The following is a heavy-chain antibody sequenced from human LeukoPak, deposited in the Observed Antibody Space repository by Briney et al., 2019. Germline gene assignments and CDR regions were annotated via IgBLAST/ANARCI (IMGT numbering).Heavy chain of an antibody. J-gene: IGHJ5*02. CDR2: INPSGGST. D-gene: IGHD6-13*01. CDR3: ASRSAAGTTVHWFDP. CDR1: GYTFTSYY. Sequence: GASVKVSCKASGYTFTSYYMHWVRQAPGQGLKWMGIINPSGGSTSYAQKFQGRVTMTRDTSTSTVYMELSSLRSEDTAVYYCASRSAAGTTVHWFDPWGQGTLVTVSS. V-gene: IGHV1-46*01.